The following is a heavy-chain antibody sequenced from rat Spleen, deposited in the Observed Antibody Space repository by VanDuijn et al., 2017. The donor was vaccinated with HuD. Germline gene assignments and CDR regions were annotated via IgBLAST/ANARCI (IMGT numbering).Heavy chain of an antibody. CDR2: IWTGGSI. CDR1: GFSLTSYH. V-gene: IGHV2-43*01. D-gene: IGHD1-4*01. CDR3: IRESLPGYNSHWFVY. Sequence: QVQLKESGPGLVQPSQTLSLTCTVSGFSLTSYHVSWVRQPPGKGLQWMGVIWTGGSITYNSLLKSRLSISRDTSKSQVFLKMNSLQTEDTAIYFCIRESLPGYNSHWFVYWGQGTLVTVSS. J-gene: IGHJ3*01.